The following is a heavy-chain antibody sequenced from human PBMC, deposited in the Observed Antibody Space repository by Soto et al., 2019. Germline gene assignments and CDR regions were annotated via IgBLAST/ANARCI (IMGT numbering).Heavy chain of an antibody. CDR1: VYSFTNYW. Sequence: LKISCKVSVYSFTNYWVAWVRQMPGKGLEWIGIIYPGDSDTRYSPSFQGQVIISADKSISTAYLQWYSLKASDTAMYYCARQPGWGPPQGGMDGCGRVTTVAVCS. D-gene: IGHD7-27*01. V-gene: IGHV5-51*01. CDR3: ARQPGWGPPQGGMDG. CDR2: IYPGDSDT. J-gene: IGHJ6*02.